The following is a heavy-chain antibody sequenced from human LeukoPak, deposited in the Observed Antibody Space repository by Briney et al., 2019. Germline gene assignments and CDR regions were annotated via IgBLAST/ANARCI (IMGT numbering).Heavy chain of an antibody. D-gene: IGHD1-26*01. CDR1: GYTFTSYD. CDR3: ARVSVGATTADY. Sequence: ASVKVSCKASGYTFTSYDINWVRQATGQGLEWMGWMNPNSGNTGYAQKFQGRATMTRNTSISTAYMELSSLRSEDTAVYYCARVSVGATTADYWGQGTLVTVSS. V-gene: IGHV1-8*01. J-gene: IGHJ4*02. CDR2: MNPNSGNT.